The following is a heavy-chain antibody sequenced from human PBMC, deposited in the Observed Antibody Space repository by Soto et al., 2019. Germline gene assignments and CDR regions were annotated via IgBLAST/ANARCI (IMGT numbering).Heavy chain of an antibody. J-gene: IGHJ3*02. CDR2: VDTTGGT. V-gene: IGHV4-4*07. CDR3: AKDESGAADI. D-gene: IGHD7-27*01. CDR1: GGSISSYS. Sequence: QVQLQESGPGLVEPSETLSLTCTVSGGSISSYSWNWIRQPAGKGLEWIGRVDTTGGTNYIPSLKIRVTMSVDTSKNQFSLNLRFVTAADTAVYFCAKDESGAADIWGQGPMVTVS.